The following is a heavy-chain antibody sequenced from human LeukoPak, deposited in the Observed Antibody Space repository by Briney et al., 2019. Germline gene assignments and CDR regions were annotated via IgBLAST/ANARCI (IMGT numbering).Heavy chain of an antibody. CDR2: IYHSGST. Sequence: PSETLSLTCTVSGYSISSGYYWGWVRQPPGKGLEWIGSIYHSGSTYYNPSLKSRVTISVDTSKNQFSLKLSSVTAADTAVYYCARDLGIAARPDYWGQVTLVTVSS. J-gene: IGHJ4*02. D-gene: IGHD6-6*01. CDR3: ARDLGIAARPDY. V-gene: IGHV4-38-2*02. CDR1: GYSISSGYY.